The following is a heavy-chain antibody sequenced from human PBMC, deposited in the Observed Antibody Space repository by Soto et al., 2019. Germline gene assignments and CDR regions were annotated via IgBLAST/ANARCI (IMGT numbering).Heavy chain of an antibody. CDR2: IKQDGSEK. CDR1: GFTFSSYW. V-gene: IGHV3-7*03. D-gene: IGHD2-15*01. Sequence: EVQLVESGGGLVQPGGSPRLSCAASGFTFSSYWMSWVRQAPGKGLEWVANIKQDGSEKYYVDSVKGRFTISRDNAKNSLYLQMNSLRAEDTAVYYCARVSPPSSHCSGGSCYYGYWGQGTLVTVSS. J-gene: IGHJ4*02. CDR3: ARVSPPSSHCSGGSCYYGY.